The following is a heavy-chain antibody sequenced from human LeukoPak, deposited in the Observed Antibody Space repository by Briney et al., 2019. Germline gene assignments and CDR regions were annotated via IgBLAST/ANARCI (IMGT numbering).Heavy chain of an antibody. CDR1: GGSISSSSYY. V-gene: IGHV4-39*01. D-gene: IGHD3-9*01. CDR2: IYYSGST. J-gene: IGHJ4*02. Sequence: SETLSLTCTVSGGSISSSSYYWGWIRQPPGKGLEWIGTIYYSGSTYYNPSLKSRVTISVDTSKNQFSLKLTSVTAADTAVYYCVRHRYFDRLSPFDYWGQGTLVTVSS. CDR3: VRHRYFDRLSPFDY.